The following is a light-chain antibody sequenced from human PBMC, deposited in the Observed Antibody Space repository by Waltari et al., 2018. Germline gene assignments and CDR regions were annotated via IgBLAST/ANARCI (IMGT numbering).Light chain of an antibody. V-gene: IGKV3-11*01. CDR3: QQRSSWPLT. Sequence: EIVLIQSPATLALSPGERATLSCRASQSVRNYLPWFQQKPGQVPRLLSYDTSNRCTGVPARFSGSGSGTDFTLTISSLESEDFAVYYCQQRSSWPLTFGGGTKVQIK. CDR2: DTS. J-gene: IGKJ4*01. CDR1: QSVRNY.